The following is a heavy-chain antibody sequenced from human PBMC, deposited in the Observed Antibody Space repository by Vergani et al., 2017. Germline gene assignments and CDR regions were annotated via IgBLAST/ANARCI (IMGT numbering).Heavy chain of an antibody. CDR3: ARISGGSAPYLHY. CDR2: IKRDGTET. J-gene: IGHJ1*01. CDR1: GFSFSNYW. V-gene: IGHV3-7*01. D-gene: IGHD2-15*01. Sequence: EVHLVESGGGLVQPGGSLRLSCATSGFSFSNYWVTWVRQAPGKGLEWVASIKRDGTETFYVDSVKGRFTISRDNAKTTLYLQMNSLRDEDRGVYYCARISGGSAPYLHYWGQGTLVTVAS.